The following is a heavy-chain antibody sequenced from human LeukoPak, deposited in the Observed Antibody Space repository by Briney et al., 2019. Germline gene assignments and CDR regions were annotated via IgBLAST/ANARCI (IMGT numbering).Heavy chain of an antibody. Sequence: SVKVSCKASGGTFSSYAISWVRHAPAQGLELMGVIIPIFGTANYAQKFQGRVAITADESTSTAYMELSSLRSEDTAVYYCARSKGYRYEDGMDVWGQGTTVTVSS. CDR2: IIPIFGTA. D-gene: IGHD5-18*01. CDR3: ARSKGYRYEDGMDV. CDR1: GGTFSSYA. J-gene: IGHJ6*02. V-gene: IGHV1-69*13.